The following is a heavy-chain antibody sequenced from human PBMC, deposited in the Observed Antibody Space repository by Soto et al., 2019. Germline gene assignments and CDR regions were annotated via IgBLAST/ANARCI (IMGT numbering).Heavy chain of an antibody. CDR3: AREYTYGSNFFDC. CDR1: GGSISSSY. J-gene: IGHJ4*02. V-gene: IGHV4-59*12. CDR2: IYYSGST. Sequence: PSETLSLTCTVSGGSISSSYWTWIRQPPGKGLEWIGYIYYSGSTNYNPSLKSRVIISVDTSKNQFSLKLTSVTAADTAVYYCAREYTYGSNFFDCWGQGALVTVSS. D-gene: IGHD5-18*01.